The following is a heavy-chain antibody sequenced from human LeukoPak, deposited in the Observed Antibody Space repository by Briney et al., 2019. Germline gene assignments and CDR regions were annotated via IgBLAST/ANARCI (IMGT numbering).Heavy chain of an antibody. CDR2: INHSGST. D-gene: IGHD3-10*01. Sequence: SETLSLTCAVYGGSFSGNYWSWIRQPPGKGLEWIGEINHSGSTNYNPSLKSRVTISVDTSKNQFSLKLSSVTAGDTAVYYCARLKGCRGNYYGSGSYYNCYYFDYWGQGTLVTVSS. J-gene: IGHJ4*02. CDR1: GGSFSGNY. CDR3: ARLKGCRGNYYGSGSYYNCYYFDY. V-gene: IGHV4-34*01.